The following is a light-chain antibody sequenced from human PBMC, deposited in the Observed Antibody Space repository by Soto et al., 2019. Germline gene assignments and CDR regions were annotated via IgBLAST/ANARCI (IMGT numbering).Light chain of an antibody. CDR1: SRDVGGYNY. J-gene: IGLJ1*01. V-gene: IGLV2-14*03. CDR2: DVS. Sequence: QSSLTQPASVSGSPGQSITLSFTGTSRDVGGYNYVSWYQQHPGKAHKLMIYDVSNRPSGVSYRFSGSKSGNTASLTISGLQAEDEADYYCSSYTSSSTLYVFGTGTKVTVL. CDR3: SSYTSSSTLYV.